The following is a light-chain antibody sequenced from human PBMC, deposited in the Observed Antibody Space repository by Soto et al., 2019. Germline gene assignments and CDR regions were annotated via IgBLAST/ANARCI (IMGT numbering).Light chain of an antibody. Sequence: IVLPQSPCTLSLSPGERATLACRTSQSVSYTSVACDQQRPGQAPRLLIYGASYRAPGTPERMSGSGAGTDFTLTISRLEPEDFGVFFCQQYGTSPPTFGQGTKVDIK. V-gene: IGKV3-20*01. CDR1: QSVSYTS. CDR2: GAS. CDR3: QQYGTSPPT. J-gene: IGKJ1*01.